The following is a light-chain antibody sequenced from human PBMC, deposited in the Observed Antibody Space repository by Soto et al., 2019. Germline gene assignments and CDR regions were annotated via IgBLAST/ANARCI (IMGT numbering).Light chain of an antibody. J-gene: IGKJ1*01. Sequence: DIVMTQTPLSLSVTPGQPASISCKSSQSLMYSDGKTYLYWYLQKPGQPPQGLIYEVSNRFSGVPDRFSGIGSGTDFTLEISRVEAEDVGIYYCMHTVQAPWTFGQGTKVEVK. V-gene: IGKV2D-29*01. CDR3: MHTVQAPWT. CDR2: EVS. CDR1: QSLMYSDGKTY.